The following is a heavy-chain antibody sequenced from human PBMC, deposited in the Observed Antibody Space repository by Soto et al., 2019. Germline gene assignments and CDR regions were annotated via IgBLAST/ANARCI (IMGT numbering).Heavy chain of an antibody. CDR1: GFIFSSYA. J-gene: IGHJ4*02. CDR3: AKDKMYNWNYFFEY. CDR2: ISGSASST. Sequence: GGSLRLSCAASGFIFSSYAISWVGQAPRKGPEWVSGISGSASSTNYADSVKGRFTISRDNSKNMVYLQMNSLRDEDTAVYYCAKDKMYNWNYFFEYWGQGTLVTVSS. V-gene: IGHV3-23*01. D-gene: IGHD1-7*01.